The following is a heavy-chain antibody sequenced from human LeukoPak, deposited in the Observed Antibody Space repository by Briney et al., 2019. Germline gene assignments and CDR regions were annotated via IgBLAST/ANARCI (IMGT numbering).Heavy chain of an antibody. J-gene: IGHJ4*02. Sequence: PGGSLRLSCAASGFTFSSYAMGWVRQAPGKGLEWVSAISGSGGSTYYADSVKGRFTISRDNSKNTLYLQMNSLRAEDTAVYYCAKARDDYGDYPKDYWGQGTLVTVSS. CDR2: ISGSGGST. CDR3: AKARDDYGDYPKDY. V-gene: IGHV3-23*01. CDR1: GFTFSSYA. D-gene: IGHD4-17*01.